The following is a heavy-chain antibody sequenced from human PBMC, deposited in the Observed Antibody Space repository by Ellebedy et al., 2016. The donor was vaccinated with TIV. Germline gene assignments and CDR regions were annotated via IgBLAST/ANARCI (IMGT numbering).Heavy chain of an antibody. V-gene: IGHV3-21*01. CDR2: ISSTSIYV. J-gene: IGHJ6*02. CDR1: GFTFSDHS. D-gene: IGHD5-18*01. Sequence: PGGSLRLSCVASGFTFSDHSMGWVRQAPGRGLEWVSSISSTSIYVDYGDSVKGRFTVSRDNAENSLYLQMNSLRSEDTAVYYCARANTAMVRRNHMDVWGQGTTVTVSS. CDR3: ARANTAMVRRNHMDV.